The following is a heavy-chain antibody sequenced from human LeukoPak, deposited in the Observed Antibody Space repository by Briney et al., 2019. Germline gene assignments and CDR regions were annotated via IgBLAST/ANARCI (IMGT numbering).Heavy chain of an antibody. CDR2: INHSGST. D-gene: IGHD3-16*02. CDR3: ARGGDRSPYYYYMDV. CDR1: GGSFSGHY. J-gene: IGHJ6*03. Sequence: SETLSLTCAVYGGSFSGHYWSWIRQPPGKGLEWIGEINHSGSTNYNPSLKSRVTISVDTSKNQFSLKLSSVTAADTAVYYCARGGDRSPYYYYMDVWGKGTTVTVSS. V-gene: IGHV4-34*01.